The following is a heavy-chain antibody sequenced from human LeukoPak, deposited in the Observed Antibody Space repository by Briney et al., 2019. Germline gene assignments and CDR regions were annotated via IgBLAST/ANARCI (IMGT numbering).Heavy chain of an antibody. CDR3: AKDITAMGDY. CDR1: GFTFSVYA. D-gene: IGHD5-18*01. CDR2: ISGSGGGT. V-gene: IGHV3-23*01. Sequence: GGSLRLSCAASGFTFSVYAMSWVRQAPGKGLEWVSAISGSGGGTYYADSVKGRFTISRDNSKNTLYLQMNSLRAEDTAVYYCAKDITAMGDYWGQGTLVTVSS. J-gene: IGHJ4*02.